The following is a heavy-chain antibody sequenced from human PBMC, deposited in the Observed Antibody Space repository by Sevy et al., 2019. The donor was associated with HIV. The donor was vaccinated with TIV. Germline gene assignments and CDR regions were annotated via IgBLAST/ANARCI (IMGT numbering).Heavy chain of an antibody. CDR1: GGSISSSSYY. D-gene: IGHD3-10*01. V-gene: IGHV4-39*01. Sequence: SQTLSLTCTVSGGSISSSSYYWGWIRQPPGKGLEWIGSIYYSGSTYYNPSLKSRVTISVDTSKNQFSLKPSSVTAADTPVYYCARRKGTYYYGSGSYLLFDYWGQGTLVTVSS. CDR2: IYYSGST. J-gene: IGHJ4*02. CDR3: ARRKGTYYYGSGSYLLFDY.